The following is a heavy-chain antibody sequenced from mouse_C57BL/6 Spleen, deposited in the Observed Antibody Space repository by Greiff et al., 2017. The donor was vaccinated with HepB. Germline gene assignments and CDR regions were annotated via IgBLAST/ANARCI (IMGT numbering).Heavy chain of an antibody. D-gene: IGHD2-4*01. CDR3: ARKGLYYDYPYYFDY. V-gene: IGHV1-64*01. J-gene: IGHJ2*01. CDR2: IHPNSGST. CDR1: GYTFTSYW. Sequence: QVQLQQPGAELVKPGASVKLSCKASGYTFTSYWMHWVKQRPGQGLEWIGMIHPNSGSTNYNEKFKSKATLTVDKSSSTAYMQLSSLTSEDSAVYYCARKGLYYDYPYYFDYWGQGTTLTVSS.